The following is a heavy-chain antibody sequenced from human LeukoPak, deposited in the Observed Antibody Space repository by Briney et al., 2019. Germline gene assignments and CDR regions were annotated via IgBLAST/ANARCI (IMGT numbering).Heavy chain of an antibody. Sequence: SETLSLTCTVSGGSISSYYWSWIRQPPGKGLEWIGYIYYSGSSNYNPSLKSRVTISVDTSKNQFSLKLSSVTAADTAVYYCAREVKGYSSRRFDPWGQGTLVTVSS. CDR1: GGSISSYY. V-gene: IGHV4-59*01. J-gene: IGHJ5*02. D-gene: IGHD6-13*01. CDR2: IYYSGSS. CDR3: AREVKGYSSRRFDP.